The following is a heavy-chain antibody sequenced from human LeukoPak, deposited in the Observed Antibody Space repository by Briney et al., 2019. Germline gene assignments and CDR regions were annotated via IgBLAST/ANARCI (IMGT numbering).Heavy chain of an antibody. D-gene: IGHD6-19*01. V-gene: IGHV3-9*01. CDR2: ISWNSGSI. Sequence: PGGSLRLSCAASGFTFDDYAMHWVRQAPGKGLEWVSGISWNSGSIGYADSVKGRFTISRDNAKNSLYLQMNSLRAEGTALYYCAKDSGAVAGTVNWYFDLWGRGTLVTVSS. J-gene: IGHJ2*01. CDR3: AKDSGAVAGTVNWYFDL. CDR1: GFTFDDYA.